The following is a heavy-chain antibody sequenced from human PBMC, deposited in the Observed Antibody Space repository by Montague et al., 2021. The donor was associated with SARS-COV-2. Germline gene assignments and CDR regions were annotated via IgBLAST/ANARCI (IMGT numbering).Heavy chain of an antibody. Sequence: SLISCAASGFTFSYYVMSWVRQAPGKGLEWVSAISGSGGSTYYADSVKGRFTISRDNSENTLYLQMNNLRAEDTAVCYCANRGIAAAGSYRYYFDYWGQGTLVTVSS. CDR1: GFTFSYYV. CDR2: ISGSGGST. CDR3: ANRGIAAAGSYRYYFDY. D-gene: IGHD6-13*01. V-gene: IGHV3-23*01. J-gene: IGHJ4*02.